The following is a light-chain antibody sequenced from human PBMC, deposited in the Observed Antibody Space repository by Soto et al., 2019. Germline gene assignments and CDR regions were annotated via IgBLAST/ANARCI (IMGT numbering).Light chain of an antibody. CDR3: AAWDGSLSGYV. CDR2: TNI. J-gene: IGLJ1*01. Sequence: QLVLTQPPSASGTPGQRVTISCSGSSSNIESNSVYWYQQLPGTAPKLLIYTNIQRPSGVPDRFSGSKSGTSASLAISGLRSEDEADYYCAAWDGSLSGYVFGTGTKLTVL. V-gene: IGLV1-47*01. CDR1: SSNIESNS.